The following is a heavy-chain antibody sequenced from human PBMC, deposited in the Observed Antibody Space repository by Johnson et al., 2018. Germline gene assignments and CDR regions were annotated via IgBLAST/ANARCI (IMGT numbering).Heavy chain of an antibody. CDR1: GYSFTIYW. J-gene: IGHJ2*01. V-gene: IGHV5-51*01. D-gene: IGHD5-24*01. Sequence: VQLVQSGAEVKKPGDSXKISCRGSGYSFTIYWIGWVRQTPGKGLEWMGIIYPGDSATRYSPSFQGQVTIPADKSISPAYLQGSSLKASDTAMYYCARLGLQWYWYFDLWGRGTLVTVSS. CDR3: ARLGLQWYWYFDL. CDR2: IYPGDSAT.